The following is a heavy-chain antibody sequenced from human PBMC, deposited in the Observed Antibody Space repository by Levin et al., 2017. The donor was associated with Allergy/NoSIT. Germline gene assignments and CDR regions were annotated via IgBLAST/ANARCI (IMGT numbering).Heavy chain of an antibody. Sequence: GESLKISCAASGFTFSSYWMHWVRQAPGKGLVWVSRIDSDGSFTNYADSVKGRFTISRDNAKNTLYLQMNRPRAEDTAVYYCTKESGSGSYYYYYMDVWGKGTTVTVSS. CDR1: GFTFSSYW. CDR3: TKESGSGSYYYYYMDV. CDR2: IDSDGSFT. D-gene: IGHD3-10*01. J-gene: IGHJ6*03. V-gene: IGHV3-74*01.